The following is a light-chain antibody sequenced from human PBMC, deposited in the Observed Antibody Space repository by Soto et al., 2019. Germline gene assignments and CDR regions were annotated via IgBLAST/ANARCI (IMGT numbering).Light chain of an antibody. Sequence: EIVSTQSPRTVSGFAGERATXSCRASQSFSSNLAWYQQKPGHAPRLLIYDASNRATGIPARFSGSGSGTEFTLTISSLQSEDFAVYYCQQYNKWPRTFGQGTKLDI. J-gene: IGKJ1*01. V-gene: IGKV3-15*01. CDR1: QSFSSN. CDR2: DAS. CDR3: QQYNKWPRT.